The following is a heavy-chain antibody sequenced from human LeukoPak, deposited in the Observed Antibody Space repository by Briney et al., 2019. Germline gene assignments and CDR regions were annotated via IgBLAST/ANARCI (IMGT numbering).Heavy chain of an antibody. J-gene: IGHJ6*03. Sequence: SVKVSCKASGGTFSSYAISWVRQAPGQGLEWMGGIIPIFGTANYAQKFQGRVTITTDESTRTAYMELSSLRSEDTAVYYCARDLSIAAPQDYYYYMDVWGKGTTVTVSS. CDR3: ARDLSIAAPQDYYYYMDV. V-gene: IGHV1-69*05. D-gene: IGHD6-6*01. CDR1: GGTFSSYA. CDR2: IIPIFGTA.